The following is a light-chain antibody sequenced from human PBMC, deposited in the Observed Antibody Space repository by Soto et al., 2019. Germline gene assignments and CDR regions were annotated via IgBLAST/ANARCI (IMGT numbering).Light chain of an antibody. CDR3: QQYAASPLT. J-gene: IGKJ4*01. CDR1: QTVGRNY. CDR2: HAS. Sequence: EIVLTQCPGTLSLSPGERATLSCRASQTVGRNYLAWYQQKPGQAPRLLLYHASNRATGIPDRFSGSGSGTDFTLTISRLEPEDFAVYYCQQYAASPLTFGGGAKVEI. V-gene: IGKV3-20*01.